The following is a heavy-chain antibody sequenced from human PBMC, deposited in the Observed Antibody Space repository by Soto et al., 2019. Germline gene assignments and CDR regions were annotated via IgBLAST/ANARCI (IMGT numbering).Heavy chain of an antibody. CDR3: AVGTEEYSYGSDY. CDR1: GGSFIGYY. D-gene: IGHD5-18*01. V-gene: IGHV4-34*01. J-gene: IGHJ4*02. CDR2: INHSGST. Sequence: SETLSLTCAVYGGSFIGYYWSWIRQPPGKGLEWIGEINHSGSTNYNPSLKSRVTISVDTSKNQFSLKLSSVTAADTAVYYCAVGTEEYSYGSDYWGQGTLVTVSS.